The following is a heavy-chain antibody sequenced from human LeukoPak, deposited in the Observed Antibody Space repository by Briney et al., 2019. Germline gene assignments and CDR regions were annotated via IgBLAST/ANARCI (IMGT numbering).Heavy chain of an antibody. D-gene: IGHD3-9*01. J-gene: IGHJ5*02. CDR2: INPNSGGT. CDR1: GYTFTGYY. Sequence: GASVKVSCKASGYTFTGYYMHWVRQAPGQGLEWMGWINPNSGGTNYAQKFQGRVTMTRNTSISTAYMELSSLRSEDTAVYYCARARGRVLRYFDWLEKWTLKNWFDPWGQGTLVTVSS. CDR3: ARARGRVLRYFDWLEKWTLKNWFDP. V-gene: IGHV1-2*02.